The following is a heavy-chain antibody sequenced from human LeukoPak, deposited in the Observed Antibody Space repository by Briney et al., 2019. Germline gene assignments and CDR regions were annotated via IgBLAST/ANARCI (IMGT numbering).Heavy chain of an antibody. J-gene: IGHJ6*02. CDR1: GFTFSSYG. V-gene: IGHV3-33*08. Sequence: PGRSLRLSCAASGFTFSSYGMHWVRQAPGKGLEWVAVIWYDGSNKYYADSVKGRFTISRDNSKNTLYLQMNSLRAEDTAVYYCARDQIVVVPAALYGMDVWGQGTTVTVSS. CDR2: IWYDGSNK. D-gene: IGHD2-2*01. CDR3: ARDQIVVVPAALYGMDV.